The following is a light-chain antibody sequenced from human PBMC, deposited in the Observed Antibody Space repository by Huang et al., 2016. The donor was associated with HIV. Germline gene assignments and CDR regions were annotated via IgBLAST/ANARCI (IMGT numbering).Light chain of an antibody. CDR2: WAS. Sequence: DIVVTQSPDSLAVSLGETATLHCRSSQSVLSRSTNKDYLAWFQQKPGQPPKLLIFWASKREAGCPDRFSGSGSGTHFTLTITNLKAEDVAIYYCQQYYSSPQTFGPGTRVEIK. CDR1: QSVLSRSTNKDY. V-gene: IGKV4-1*01. CDR3: QQYYSSPQT. J-gene: IGKJ1*01.